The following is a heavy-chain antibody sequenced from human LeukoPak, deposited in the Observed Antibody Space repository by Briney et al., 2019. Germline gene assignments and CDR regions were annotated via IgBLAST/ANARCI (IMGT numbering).Heavy chain of an antibody. J-gene: IGHJ2*01. V-gene: IGHV3-23*01. CDR2: ITGSGGST. Sequence: PGGSLRLSCAASGFTFSSYAMSWVRQAPGKGLEWVSAITGSGGSTYYADSVKGRFTISRDNSKNTLYLQMNSLTTEDTAVYYCAEDRASSWWYFDLWGRGTLVTVSS. D-gene: IGHD1-26*01. CDR3: AEDRASSWWYFDL. CDR1: GFTFSSYA.